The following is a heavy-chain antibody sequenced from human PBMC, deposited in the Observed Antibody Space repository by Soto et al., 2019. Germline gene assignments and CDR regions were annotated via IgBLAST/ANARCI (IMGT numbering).Heavy chain of an antibody. J-gene: IGHJ6*02. CDR2: INHSGST. Sequence: SETLSLTCAVYGGSFSGYYWSWIRQPPGKGLEWIGEINHSGSTNYNPSLKSRVTISVDTSKNQFSLKLGSVTAADTAVYYCASPGGYSGGYYIYYGMDVWGQGTTVTVSS. CDR3: ASPGGYSGGYYIYYGMDV. V-gene: IGHV4-34*01. CDR1: GGSFSGYY. D-gene: IGHD1-26*01.